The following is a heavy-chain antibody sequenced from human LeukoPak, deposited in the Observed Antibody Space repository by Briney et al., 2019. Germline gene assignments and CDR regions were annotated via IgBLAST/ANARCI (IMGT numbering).Heavy chain of an antibody. D-gene: IGHD1-7*01. CDR2: IWADGTRE. J-gene: IGHJ4*02. V-gene: IGHV3-33*01. CDR3: ARDRNYYFDY. Sequence: GGSLRLSCAASGFSFGIYRMRWVRQAPGRGLEWVAFIWADGTREFYADSVRGRFTVSRDNSNNTLYLHMTSLRAEDTALYYCARDRNYYFDYCGQGTLLSVSS. CDR1: GFSFGIYR.